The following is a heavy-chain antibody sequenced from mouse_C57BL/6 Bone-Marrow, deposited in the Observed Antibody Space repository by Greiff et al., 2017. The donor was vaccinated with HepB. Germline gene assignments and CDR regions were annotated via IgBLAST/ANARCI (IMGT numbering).Heavy chain of an antibody. CDR1: GYTFTSYG. J-gene: IGHJ4*01. CDR2: IYPRSGNT. V-gene: IGHV1-81*01. Sequence: VQGVESGAELARPGASVKLSCKASGYTFTSYGISWVKQRTGQGLEWIGEIYPRSGNTYYNEKFKGKATLTADKSSSTAYMELRSLTSEDSAVYFCARSSTTVVAPYAMDYWGQGTSVTVSS. D-gene: IGHD1-1*01. CDR3: ARSSTTVVAPYAMDY.